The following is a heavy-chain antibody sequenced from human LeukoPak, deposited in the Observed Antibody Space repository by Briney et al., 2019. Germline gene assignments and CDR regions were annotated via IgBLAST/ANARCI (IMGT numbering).Heavy chain of an antibody. CDR1: GFTFSSYA. CDR2: ISGSGGST. CDR3: AKEILWFGELFGYFDY. D-gene: IGHD3-10*01. Sequence: GVSLRLSCAASGFTFSSYAMSWVRQAPGKGLEWVSAISGSGGSTYYADSVKGRFTISRDNSKNTLYLQMNSLRAEDTAVYCCAKEILWFGELFGYFDYWGQGTLVTVSS. V-gene: IGHV3-23*01. J-gene: IGHJ4*02.